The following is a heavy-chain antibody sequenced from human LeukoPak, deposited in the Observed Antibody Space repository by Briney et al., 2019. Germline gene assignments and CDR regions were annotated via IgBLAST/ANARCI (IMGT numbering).Heavy chain of an antibody. CDR1: GFTVSTNY. D-gene: IGHD5-12*01. Sequence: RSGGSLRLSCAVSGFTVSTNYMNWVRQAPGKGLEWVSIIYSGGSTYYTDSVKGRFTISRDNSKNTLYLQMNSLRAEDTAVYYCAKDRGYSHGFEYWGQGTLVTVSS. V-gene: IGHV3-53*05. CDR3: AKDRGYSHGFEY. J-gene: IGHJ4*02. CDR2: IYSGGST.